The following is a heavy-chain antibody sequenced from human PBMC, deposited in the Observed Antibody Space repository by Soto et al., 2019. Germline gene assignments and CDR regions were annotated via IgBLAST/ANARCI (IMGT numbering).Heavy chain of an antibody. CDR1: GDSCISYW. CDR3: ARTIDYYDSSAPDY. CDR2: IYPGDSDT. J-gene: IGHJ4*02. D-gene: IGHD3-22*01. Sequence: GESLKNSWKGSGDSCISYWIGWVRQITGKGLEWMGIIYPGDSDTRYSPSFQGQVTISADKSISTAYLQWSSLKASDTAMYYCARTIDYYDSSAPDYWGQGTLVTVSS. V-gene: IGHV5-51*01.